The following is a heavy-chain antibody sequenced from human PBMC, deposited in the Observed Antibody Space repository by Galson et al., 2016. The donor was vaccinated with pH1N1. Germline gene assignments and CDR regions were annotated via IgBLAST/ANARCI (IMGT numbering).Heavy chain of an antibody. J-gene: IGHJ4*02. D-gene: IGHD6-25*01. Sequence: SLRLSCAASGFTFSSYWMSWVRQAPGKGLEWVANMNQDGSVKYYVDPVKGRFTISRDNAKNSVYLQMYSLSAEDTAVYYCAREIAAAGSYWGQGTLVTVSS. CDR3: AREIAAAGSY. CDR1: GFTFSSYW. CDR2: MNQDGSVK. V-gene: IGHV3-7*01.